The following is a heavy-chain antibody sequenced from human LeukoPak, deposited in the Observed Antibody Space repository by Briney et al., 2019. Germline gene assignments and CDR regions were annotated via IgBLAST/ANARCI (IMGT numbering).Heavy chain of an antibody. J-gene: IGHJ4*02. CDR3: AKDWGEYFDYVWGSFTSFDS. Sequence: PGGSLRLSCAASGFTFSSYSMNWVRQAPGKGLEWVSSITRSSIYKYYADSVKGRFTISRDNAKNSLYLQMNSLRAEDTAVYYCAKDWGEYFDYVWGSFTSFDSWGQGTLVTVSS. CDR1: GFTFSSYS. CDR2: ITRSSIYK. V-gene: IGHV3-21*04. D-gene: IGHD3-16*01.